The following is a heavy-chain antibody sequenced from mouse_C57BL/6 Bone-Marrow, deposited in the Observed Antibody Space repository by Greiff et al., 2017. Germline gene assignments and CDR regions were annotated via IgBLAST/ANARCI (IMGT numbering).Heavy chain of an antibody. CDR1: GFTFSSYG. Sequence: EVMLVESGGDLVKPGGSLKLSCAASGFTFSSYGMSWVRQTPDKRLEWVATISSGGSYTYYPDSVKGRFTISRDNAKNTLYLQMSSLKSEDTAMYYFARHYDCVPSWFAYGGQGTLVTVSA. D-gene: IGHD2-13*01. V-gene: IGHV5-6*02. CDR3: ARHYDCVPSWFAY. J-gene: IGHJ3*01. CDR2: ISSGGSYT.